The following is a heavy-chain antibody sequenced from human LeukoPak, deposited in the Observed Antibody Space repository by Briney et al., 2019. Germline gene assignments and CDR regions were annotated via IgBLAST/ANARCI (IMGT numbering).Heavy chain of an antibody. Sequence: SGGSLRLSCAASGFTFSNAWMSWVRQAPGKGLEWVGRIKSKTDGGTTDYAAPVKGRFTISRDDSKNTLYLQMNSLKTEDTAVYYCTTDPPYCSSTSCYPGDYYYYYMDVWGKGTTVTVSS. D-gene: IGHD2-2*01. CDR3: TTDPPYCSSTSCYPGDYYYYYMDV. CDR1: GFTFSNAW. CDR2: IKSKTDGGTT. V-gene: IGHV3-15*01. J-gene: IGHJ6*03.